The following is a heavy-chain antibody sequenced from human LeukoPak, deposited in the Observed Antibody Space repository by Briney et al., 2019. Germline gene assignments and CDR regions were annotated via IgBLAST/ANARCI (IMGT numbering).Heavy chain of an antibody. CDR3: ARERRRYYGSGEYYFDY. D-gene: IGHD3-10*01. Sequence: SSETLSLTCTVSGGSVSSGSYYWSWIRQPPGKGLEWIVYIYYSGSTNYNPSLKSRVTISVDTSKNQCSLKLSSVTAADTAVYYCARERRRYYGSGEYYFDYWGQGTLVTVSS. V-gene: IGHV4-61*01. CDR2: IYYSGST. J-gene: IGHJ4*02. CDR1: GGSVSSGSYY.